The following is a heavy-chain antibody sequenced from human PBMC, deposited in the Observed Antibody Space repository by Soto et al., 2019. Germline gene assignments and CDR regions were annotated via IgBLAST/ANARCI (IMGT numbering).Heavy chain of an antibody. Sequence: GGSLRLSCAASGFTFSSYGMHWVRQAPGKGLEWVAVIWYDGSNKYYADSVKGRFTISRDNSKNTLYLQMNSLRAEDTAVYYCARDHRPGGWWDIVVVPATLSEAFDIWGQGTMVTVPS. V-gene: IGHV3-33*01. D-gene: IGHD2-2*01. CDR1: GFTFSSYG. CDR3: ARDHRPGGWWDIVVVPATLSEAFDI. CDR2: IWYDGSNK. J-gene: IGHJ3*02.